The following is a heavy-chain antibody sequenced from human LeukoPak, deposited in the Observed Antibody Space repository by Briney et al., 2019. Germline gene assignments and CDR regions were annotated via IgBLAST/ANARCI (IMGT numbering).Heavy chain of an antibody. Sequence: ASVKVSCKASGGTFSSYAISWVRQAPGQGLEWMGGIIPIFGTANYAQKFQGRVTITTDESTSTAYMELSSLRSEDTAVCYCGYYYDSSVGYWGQGTLVTVSS. CDR3: GYYYDSSVGY. V-gene: IGHV1-69*05. CDR2: IIPIFGTA. CDR1: GGTFSSYA. J-gene: IGHJ4*02. D-gene: IGHD3-22*01.